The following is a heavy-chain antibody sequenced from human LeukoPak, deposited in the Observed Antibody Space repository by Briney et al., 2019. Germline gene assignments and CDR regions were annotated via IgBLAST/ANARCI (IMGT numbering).Heavy chain of an antibody. CDR1: GYTFTGYY. CDR2: TNPNSGGT. Sequence: ASVKVSCKASGYTFTGYYMHWVRQAPGQGLEWMGWTNPNSGGTNYAQKFQGRVTMTRDTSISTAYMELSRLRSDDTAVYYCAIYFCSGGSCYHRSPFDYWGQGTLVTVSS. D-gene: IGHD2-15*01. CDR3: AIYFCSGGSCYHRSPFDY. J-gene: IGHJ4*02. V-gene: IGHV1-2*02.